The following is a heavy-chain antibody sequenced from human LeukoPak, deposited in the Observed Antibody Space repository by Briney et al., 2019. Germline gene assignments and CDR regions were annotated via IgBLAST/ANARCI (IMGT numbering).Heavy chain of an antibody. J-gene: IGHJ4*02. CDR1: GYTFTSYG. Sequence: GASVKVSCKASGYTFTSYGISWVRQAPGQGLEWMGWIDAYNGDTNYAQKLQGRVTMTTDTSTTTAYMELRSLRSDDTAVYYCARGIRNQLLSEYWGQGSLVTVSS. CDR3: ARGIRNQLLSEY. D-gene: IGHD2-2*01. V-gene: IGHV1-18*01. CDR2: IDAYNGDT.